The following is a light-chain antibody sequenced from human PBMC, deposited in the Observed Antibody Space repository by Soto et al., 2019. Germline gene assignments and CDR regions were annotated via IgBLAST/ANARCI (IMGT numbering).Light chain of an antibody. V-gene: IGKV1-5*03. CDR3: QQDSSYWR. CDR2: KSS. J-gene: IGKJ1*01. CDR1: QDLDKW. Sequence: ILMSQSPSSLSASVGDRVTITCRASQDLDKWLAWYQQKPGKAPNLLIYKSSTLREGVPSRFSGYGTVTEYILTNSDLQPGDFGTYYCQQDSSYWRFGQGIMVEIK.